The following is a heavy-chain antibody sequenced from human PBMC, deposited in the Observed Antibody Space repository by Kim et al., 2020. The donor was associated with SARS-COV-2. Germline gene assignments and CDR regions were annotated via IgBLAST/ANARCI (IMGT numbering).Heavy chain of an antibody. CDR2: INHSGST. J-gene: IGHJ4*02. V-gene: IGHV4-34*01. CDR1: GGSSSGYY. Sequence: SETLSLTCAVYGGSSSGYYWSWIRQPPGKGLEWIGEINHSGSTNYNPSLKSRVTISVDTSKNQFSLKLSSVTAADTAVYYCARARGGHFDYWGQGTLVTVSS. D-gene: IGHD3-10*01. CDR3: ARARGGHFDY.